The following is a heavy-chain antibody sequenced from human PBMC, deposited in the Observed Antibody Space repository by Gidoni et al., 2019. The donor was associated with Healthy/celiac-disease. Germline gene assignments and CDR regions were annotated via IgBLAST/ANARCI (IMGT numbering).Heavy chain of an antibody. CDR1: GGSFSGYY. Sequence: QVQLQQWGAGLLKPSETLSLTCAVDGGSFSGYYWSWIRQPPGKGLEWIGEINHSGSTNYNPSLKSRVTISVDTSKNQFSLKLSSVTAADTAVYYCARAKHCSGGSCSVDYWGQGTLVTVSS. D-gene: IGHD2-15*01. J-gene: IGHJ4*02. CDR3: ARAKHCSGGSCSVDY. CDR2: INHSGST. V-gene: IGHV4-34*01.